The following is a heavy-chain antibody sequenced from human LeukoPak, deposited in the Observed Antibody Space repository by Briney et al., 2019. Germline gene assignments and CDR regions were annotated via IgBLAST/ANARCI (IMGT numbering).Heavy chain of an antibody. V-gene: IGHV1-69*13. CDR1: GGTFSSYA. CDR2: IIPIFGTA. D-gene: IGHD3-16*01. CDR3: ATIGAQRVLLY. Sequence: ASVKVSCKASGGTFSSYAISWVRQAPGQGLEWMGGIIPIFGTANYAQKFQGRVTITADESTSTAYMELSSLRSEDTGVYYCATIGAQRVLLYWGQGTPVTVS. J-gene: IGHJ4*02.